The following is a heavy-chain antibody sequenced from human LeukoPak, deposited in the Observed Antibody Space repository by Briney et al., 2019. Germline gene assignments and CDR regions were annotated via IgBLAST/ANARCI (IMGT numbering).Heavy chain of an antibody. D-gene: IGHD3-22*01. V-gene: IGHV3-23*01. J-gene: IGHJ3*02. CDR1: GFTFSSYA. Sequence: GGSLRLSCAASGFTFSSYAMSWARQAPGKGLEWVSAISGSGGSTYYADSVKGRFTISRDNSKNTLYLQMNSLRPEDSALYFCARGGRGSAAVVAPRSFDIWGQGTMVAVSS. CDR2: ISGSGGST. CDR3: ARGGRGSAAVVAPRSFDI.